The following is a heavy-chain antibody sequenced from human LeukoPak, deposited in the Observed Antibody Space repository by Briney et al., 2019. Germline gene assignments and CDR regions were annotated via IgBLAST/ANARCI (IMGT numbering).Heavy chain of an antibody. J-gene: IGHJ6*02. Sequence: GSVKVSCKASGYTFTSYDINWVRQATGQGLEWMGWMNPNSGNTGYAQKFQGRVTMTRNTSISTAYMELSSLRSEDTAVYYCARGAGAGLHPNRLFIDQPPRTATHSGPNKIPQFDYYYYGMDVWGQGTTVTVSS. CDR1: GYTFTSYD. V-gene: IGHV1-8*01. CDR3: ARGAGAGLHPNRLFIDQPPRTATHSGPNKIPQFDYYYYGMDV. D-gene: IGHD1-14*01. CDR2: MNPNSGNT.